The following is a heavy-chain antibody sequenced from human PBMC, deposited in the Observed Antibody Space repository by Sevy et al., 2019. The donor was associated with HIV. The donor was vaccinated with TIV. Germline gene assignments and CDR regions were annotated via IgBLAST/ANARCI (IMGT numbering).Heavy chain of an antibody. V-gene: IGHV4-34*01. D-gene: IGHD3-10*01. Sequence: SETLSLTCAVYGGSFSGYYWSWIRQPPGKGLEWIGEINHSGSTNYNPSLKSRVTISVDTSKNQFSLKLSSVTAADTAVYYWAREIPRGQSHYGSGGGDVWGKGTTVTVSS. J-gene: IGHJ6*04. CDR2: INHSGST. CDR3: AREIPRGQSHYGSGGGDV. CDR1: GGSFSGYY.